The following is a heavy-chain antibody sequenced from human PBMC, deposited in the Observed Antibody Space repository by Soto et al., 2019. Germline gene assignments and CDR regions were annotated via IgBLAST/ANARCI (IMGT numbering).Heavy chain of an antibody. CDR2: INPNSGDT. J-gene: IGHJ4*02. V-gene: IGHV1-2*02. CDR3: ATRYSYVHF. Sequence: AAVNVSCKSSGYGFTGYYIHWVRQAPGQGLEWMGWINPNSGDTNYAQKFQGRVTMTRDTSFSTAYMELSSLRSDDTAVYYCATRYSYVHFWGQGTLVTVSS. D-gene: IGHD5-18*01. CDR1: GYGFTGYY.